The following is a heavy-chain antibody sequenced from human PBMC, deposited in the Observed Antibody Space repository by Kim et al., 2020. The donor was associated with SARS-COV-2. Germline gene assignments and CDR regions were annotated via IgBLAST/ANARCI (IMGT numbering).Heavy chain of an antibody. D-gene: IGHD2-2*01. J-gene: IGHJ5*02. Sequence: GGSLRLSCAASGFTFSDYYMSWIRQAPGKGLEWVSYISSSSSYTNYADSVKGRFTISRDNAKNSLYLQMNSLRAEDTAVYYCARSPNFVVVPAAMFRENWFDPWGQGTLVTVSS. CDR2: ISSSSSYT. CDR3: ARSPNFVVVPAAMFRENWFDP. V-gene: IGHV3-11*03. CDR1: GFTFSDYY.